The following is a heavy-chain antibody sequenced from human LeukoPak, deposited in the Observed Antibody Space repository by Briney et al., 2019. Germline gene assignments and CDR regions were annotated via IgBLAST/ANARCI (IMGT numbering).Heavy chain of an antibody. CDR2: IWYDGSNK. CDR1: GFTFSSYG. Sequence: PGGSLRLSCAASGFTFSSYGMHWVRQAPGKGLEGVAVIWYDGSNKYYAESVKGRLTISRDNSKNTLYLQMNSLRAEDTAVYYCARDRVTYDISHPDYWGQGTLVTVSS. V-gene: IGHV3-33*01. D-gene: IGHD3-9*01. CDR3: ARDRVTYDISHPDY. J-gene: IGHJ4*02.